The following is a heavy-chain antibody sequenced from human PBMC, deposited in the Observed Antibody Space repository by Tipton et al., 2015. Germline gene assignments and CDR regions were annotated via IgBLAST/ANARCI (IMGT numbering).Heavy chain of an antibody. CDR1: GYTFTSYG. J-gene: IGHJ4*02. CDR2: ISAYNGNT. Sequence: QVQLVQSGVEVKKPGASVKVSCKASGYTFTSYGVSWVRQAPGQGLEWMAWISAYNGNTKYAQKFQGRVTVTTDTSTSTAYMELRSLRSDDTAVYYCARENSIWYPYFDSWGQGTLVTVSS. CDR3: ARENSIWYPYFDS. D-gene: IGHD6-13*01. V-gene: IGHV1-18*01.